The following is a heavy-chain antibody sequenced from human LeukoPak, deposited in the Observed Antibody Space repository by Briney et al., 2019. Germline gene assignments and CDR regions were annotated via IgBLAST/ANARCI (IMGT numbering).Heavy chain of an antibody. Sequence: PGGSLRLSCAASGLKFTSNWMNWVRQAPGKGLQWVANIKPDGSDKYYVDSVKGRFTISRDNAKSSLYLQMNNLRPEDTAVYYCTAGALGYWGRGSLISVSS. CDR2: IKPDGSDK. D-gene: IGHD3-16*01. J-gene: IGHJ4*02. CDR1: GLKFTSNW. V-gene: IGHV3-7*01. CDR3: TAGALGY.